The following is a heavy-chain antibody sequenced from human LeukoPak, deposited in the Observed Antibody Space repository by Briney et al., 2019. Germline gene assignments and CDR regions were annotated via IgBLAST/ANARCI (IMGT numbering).Heavy chain of an antibody. CDR1: GGTFSSYA. CDR2: IIPILGIA. D-gene: IGHD6-19*01. J-gene: IGHJ6*02. Sequence: ASVKLSCKASGGTFSSYAISWVRQAPGQGLEWMGRIIPILGIANYAQKFQGRATITADKSTSTAYMELSSLRSEDTAVYYCAKWLTGDYYYYYGMDVWGQGTTVTVSS. CDR3: AKWLTGDYYYYYGMDV. V-gene: IGHV1-69*04.